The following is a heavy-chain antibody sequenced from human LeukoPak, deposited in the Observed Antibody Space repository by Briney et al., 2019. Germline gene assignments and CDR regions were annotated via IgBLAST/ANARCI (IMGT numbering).Heavy chain of an antibody. J-gene: IGHJ4*02. CDR2: INPRGGST. CDR3: ARDLHGSGSYYY. D-gene: IGHD3-10*01. V-gene: IGHV1-46*01. CDR1: GYIFTTYY. Sequence: ASVKVSCKASGYIFTTYYMHWLRQAPGQGPEWMGIINPRGGSTDYAQKLQGRVTMTTDTSTSTAYMELRSLRSDDTAVYYCARDLHGSGSYYYWGQGTLVTVSS.